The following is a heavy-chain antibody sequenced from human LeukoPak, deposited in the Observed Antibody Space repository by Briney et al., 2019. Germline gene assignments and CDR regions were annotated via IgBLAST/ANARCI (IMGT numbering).Heavy chain of an antibody. J-gene: IGHJ3*02. V-gene: IGHV1-18*01. CDR3: AREHCSSTSCYRGNSFDI. D-gene: IGHD2-2*01. Sequence: ASVKVSCKASGYAFTSNGISWVRQAPGQGREWRGWIRTYNGNTNYAQKLQGRVTLTTDTSTSTAYMELRSLRSDDTAVYYCAREHCSSTSCYRGNSFDIWGQGTMVTVSS. CDR1: GYAFTSNG. CDR2: IRTYNGNT.